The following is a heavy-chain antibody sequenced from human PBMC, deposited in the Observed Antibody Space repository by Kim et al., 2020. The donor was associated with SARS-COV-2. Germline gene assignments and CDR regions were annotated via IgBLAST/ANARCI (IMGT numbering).Heavy chain of an antibody. D-gene: IGHD1-26*01. Sequence: GGSLRLSCAASGFTFSSYPMTWVRQAPGKGLEWVPSITSTGGSTYYSDSVKGRFTISRDNSKNTLYLQMNSLRAEDTALYYCAKGGQVAAPAEWGQGTLVTVSS. J-gene: IGHJ4*02. CDR1: GFTFSSYP. V-gene: IGHV3-23*01. CDR3: AKGGQVAAPAE. CDR2: ITSTGGST.